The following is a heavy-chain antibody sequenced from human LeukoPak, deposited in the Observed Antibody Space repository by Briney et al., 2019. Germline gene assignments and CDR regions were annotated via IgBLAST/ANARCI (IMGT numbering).Heavy chain of an antibody. V-gene: IGHV1-46*01. J-gene: IGHJ4*02. Sequence: ASVKVSCKASGYTFTSYYMHWVRQAPGQGLEWMGIINPSGGSTSYAQKFQGRVTMTRDTSISTAYMELSRLRSDDTAVYYCARSTEIQLWLHNFDYWGQGTLVTVSS. CDR2: INPSGGST. CDR1: GYTFTSYY. CDR3: ARSTEIQLWLHNFDY. D-gene: IGHD5-18*01.